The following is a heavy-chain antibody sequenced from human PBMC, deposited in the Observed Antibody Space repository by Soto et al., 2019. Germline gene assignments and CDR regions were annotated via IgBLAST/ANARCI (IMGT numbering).Heavy chain of an antibody. CDR1: GYTFSSYG. D-gene: IGHD3-22*01. V-gene: IGHV1-18*01. CDR2: VSPYDGYT. CDR3: ARGGYYDSSGSRNYFYYGMNV. J-gene: IGHJ6*02. Sequence: ASVKVSCKASGYTFSSYGINWVRQAPGQGLEWLGWVSPYDGYTNYAQILQGRVSMTTDTSTKTAYMEVRSLRSDDAAVYYCARGGYYDSSGSRNYFYYGMNVWGQGTTVTVSS.